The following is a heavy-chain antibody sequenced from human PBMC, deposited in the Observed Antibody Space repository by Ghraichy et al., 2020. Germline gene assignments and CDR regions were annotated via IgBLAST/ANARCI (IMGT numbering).Heavy chain of an antibody. D-gene: IGHD3-3*01. CDR3: ARGGRFLEWLSHGMDV. J-gene: IGHJ6*02. CDR1: GFTFSSFS. CDR2: ISTSNSYK. Sequence: GGSLRLSCAASGFTFSSFSMNWVRQAPGKGLEWVSSISTSNSYKYYADSVKGRFTISRDNAKNSLDLQMNSLRADDSAVYYCARGGRFLEWLSHGMDVWGQGTVVTVSS. V-gene: IGHV3-21*01.